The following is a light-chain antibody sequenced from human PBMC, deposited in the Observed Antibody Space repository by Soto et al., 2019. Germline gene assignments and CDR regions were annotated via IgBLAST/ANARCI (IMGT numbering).Light chain of an antibody. Sequence: QSVLTQPRSVSVSPGQSVTISCTGTSSDVGGYNYVSWYQQHPGKAPKPMIYDVSKRPSGVPDRFSGSKSGNTASLTISGLQAEDEADYYCCSYAGSYTFVFGTGTKVTVL. CDR3: CSYAGSYTFV. J-gene: IGLJ1*01. CDR2: DVS. CDR1: SSDVGGYNY. V-gene: IGLV2-11*01.